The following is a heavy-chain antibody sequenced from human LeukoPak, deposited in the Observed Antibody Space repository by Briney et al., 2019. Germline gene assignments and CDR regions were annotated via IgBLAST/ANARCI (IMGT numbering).Heavy chain of an antibody. CDR1: GFTFSSYG. D-gene: IGHD3-22*01. Sequence: PGGSLRLSCAASGFTFSSYGMHWVRQAPGKGLEWVAVISYDGSNKYYADSVKGRFTISRDNSKNTLYLQMNSLRAEDTAVYYCAKAEEEYYDSSGYSDYWGQGTLVTVSS. CDR3: AKAEEEYYDSSGYSDY. J-gene: IGHJ4*02. CDR2: ISYDGSNK. V-gene: IGHV3-30*18.